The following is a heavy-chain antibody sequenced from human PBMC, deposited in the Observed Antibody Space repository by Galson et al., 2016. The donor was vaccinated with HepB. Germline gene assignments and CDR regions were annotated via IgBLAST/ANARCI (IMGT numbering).Heavy chain of an antibody. CDR1: GFTFSSYW. Sequence: SLRLSCAASGFTFSSYWMTWVRQAPGKGLEWVANIKQDGSDKYYVDSVKGRFTISRDNAKYSLYLQMNNLRAEDTAMYYCSRGVTEAAWGQGTLGTVSS. D-gene: IGHD4-23*01. CDR2: IKQDGSDK. J-gene: IGHJ5*02. V-gene: IGHV3-7*03. CDR3: SRGVTEAA.